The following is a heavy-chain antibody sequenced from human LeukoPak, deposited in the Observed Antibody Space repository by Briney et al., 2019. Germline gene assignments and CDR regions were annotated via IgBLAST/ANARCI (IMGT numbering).Heavy chain of an antibody. V-gene: IGHV7-4-1*02. J-gene: IGHJ5*02. CDR2: INTNTGNP. CDR1: GYTFTSYA. D-gene: IGHD5-18*01. CDR3: ARGGFGAMALNWFDP. Sequence: ASVKVSCKASGYTFTSYAMNWVRQAPGQGLEWMGWINTNTGNPTYAQGLTGRFVFSLDTSVSTAYLQISSLKAEDTAVYYCARGGFGAMALNWFDPWGQGTLVTVSS.